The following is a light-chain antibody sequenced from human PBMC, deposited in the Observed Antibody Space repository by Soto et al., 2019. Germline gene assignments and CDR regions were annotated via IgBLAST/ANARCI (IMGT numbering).Light chain of an antibody. V-gene: IGLV2-23*01. Sequence: QYVLTQPASVSGSPGQSITISCTGTSSDVGSYNLVSWYQQHPGKAPKVIIYEGSKRPSGVSNRFSGSKSGNTASLTVSGLQGEDEADYYCCSYAGSSTYVFGTGTKVTVL. J-gene: IGLJ1*01. CDR1: SSDVGSYNL. CDR3: CSYAGSSTYV. CDR2: EGS.